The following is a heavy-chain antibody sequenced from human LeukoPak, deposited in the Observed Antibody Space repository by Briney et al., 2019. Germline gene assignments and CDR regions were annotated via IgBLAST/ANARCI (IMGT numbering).Heavy chain of an antibody. V-gene: IGHV3-7*01. CDR1: GFAFSTYG. CDR2: IKQDGSEK. D-gene: IGHD1-26*01. CDR3: AREHPESGAFDI. Sequence: GGSLRLSCAASGFAFSTYGMTWVRQAPGKGLEWVANIKQDGSEKYYVDSVKGRFTISRDNAKNSLYLQMNSLRAEDTAVYYCAREHPESGAFDIWGQGTMVTVSS. J-gene: IGHJ3*02.